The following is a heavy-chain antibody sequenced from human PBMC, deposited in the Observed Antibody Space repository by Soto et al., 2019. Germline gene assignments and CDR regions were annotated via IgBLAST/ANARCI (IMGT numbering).Heavy chain of an antibody. J-gene: IGHJ3*02. CDR1: GGSFSGYY. Sequence: SETLSLTCAVYGGSFSGYYWSWIRQPPGKGLEWIGEINHSGSTNYNPSLKSRVTISVDTSKNQFSLKLSSVTAADTAVYYCARDSSWYGDDAFDIWGQGTMVTVSS. CDR2: INHSGST. D-gene: IGHD6-13*01. V-gene: IGHV4-34*01. CDR3: ARDSSWYGDDAFDI.